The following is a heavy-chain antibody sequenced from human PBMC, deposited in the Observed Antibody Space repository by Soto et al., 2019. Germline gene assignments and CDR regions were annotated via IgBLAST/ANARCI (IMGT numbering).Heavy chain of an antibody. CDR2: IYCSGST. V-gene: IGHV4-59*01. CDR3: ARDLTGSGRPWFDP. J-gene: IGHJ5*02. CDR1: DGNSVGYD. D-gene: IGHD3-9*01. Sequence: HPCTVVDGNSVGYDGSWIRQHPGKGVEWIGNIYCSGSTNYNPALKGRVTISVETSKNQFSLKLSSVTAEYTAVYYCARDLTGSGRPWFDPSGQGTLVTVSS.